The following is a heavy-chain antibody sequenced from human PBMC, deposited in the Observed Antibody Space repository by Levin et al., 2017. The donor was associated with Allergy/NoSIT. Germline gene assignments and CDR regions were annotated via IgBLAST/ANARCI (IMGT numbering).Heavy chain of an antibody. J-gene: IGHJ6*02. Sequence: GGSLRLSCVGSGFTFSSYAMHWARQAPGKGLEWVSVIAYDGNNKYSTDSVRGRFTISRDNSKKTLYLHMSRLRTEDTATYFCARDGREYCYVGSCYFMDVWGQGTTVAVSS. V-gene: IGHV3-30-3*01. D-gene: IGHD2/OR15-2a*01. CDR1: GFTFSSYA. CDR3: ARDGREYCYVGSCYFMDV. CDR2: IAYDGNNK.